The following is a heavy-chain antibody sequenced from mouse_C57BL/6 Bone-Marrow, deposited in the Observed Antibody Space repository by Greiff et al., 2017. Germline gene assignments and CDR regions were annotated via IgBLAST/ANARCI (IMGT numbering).Heavy chain of an antibody. CDR1: GYTFTSYW. CDR2: LDPSDSST. V-gene: IGHV1-50*01. D-gene: IGHD1-1*01. J-gene: IGHJ4*01. Sequence: VQLQQPGAELVKPGASVKLSCKASGYTFTSYWMQWVKQRPGQGLEWIGELDPSDSSTNYNQKFKGKATLTVDKSSSTVYMQLSSLTSEDSAVYYCARSFITTVVATDAMYYWGQGTSVTVSS. CDR3: ARSFITTVVATDAMYY.